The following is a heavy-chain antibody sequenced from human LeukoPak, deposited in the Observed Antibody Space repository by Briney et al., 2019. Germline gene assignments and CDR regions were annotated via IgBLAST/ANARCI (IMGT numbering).Heavy chain of an antibody. CDR2: ISAYTGNT. V-gene: IGHV1-18*01. CDR1: GYPFTSYG. J-gene: IGHJ4*02. D-gene: IGHD6-6*01. Sequence: ASVKVSCKASGYPFTSYGITWVRQAPGQGPEWMGWISAYTGNTNYAQKFQGRVSMTTGTSTTTAYMELRSLRSDDTAVYYCAMSYSSSSNFDYWGQGTLVTVSS. CDR3: AMSYSSSSNFDY.